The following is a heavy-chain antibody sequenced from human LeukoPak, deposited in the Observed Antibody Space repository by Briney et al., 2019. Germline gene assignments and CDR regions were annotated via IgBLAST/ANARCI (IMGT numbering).Heavy chain of an antibody. J-gene: IGHJ4*02. V-gene: IGHV4-34*01. CDR3: ARESPTGSSRNFDY. CDR2: INHSGST. D-gene: IGHD6-13*01. CDR1: GGSFSGYY. Sequence: SETLSLTCAVYGGSFSGYYWSWIRQPPGKGLEWIGEINHSGSTNYNPSLKSRVTISVDTSKNQFSLKLSSVTAADTAVYYCARESPTGSSRNFDYWGQGTLVTVSS.